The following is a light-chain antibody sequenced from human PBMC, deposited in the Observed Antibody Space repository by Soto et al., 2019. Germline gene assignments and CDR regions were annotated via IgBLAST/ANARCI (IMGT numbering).Light chain of an antibody. Sequence: QSALTQAPSASGYPGQSVTISCTGTSSDVGGYNYVSWYQQHPGKAPKFLIFEVSRRPSGVPDRFSGSKSGNTASLTVSGLQADDEADYYCSSYAGSNNPVIFGGGTKLTVL. V-gene: IGLV2-8*01. CDR1: SSDVGGYNY. CDR2: EVS. CDR3: SSYAGSNNPVI. J-gene: IGLJ2*01.